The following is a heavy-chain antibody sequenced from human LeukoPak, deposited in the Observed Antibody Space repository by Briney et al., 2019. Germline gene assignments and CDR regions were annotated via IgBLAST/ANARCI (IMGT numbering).Heavy chain of an antibody. CDR2: ISSSSIYI. CDR1: GFTFSSYS. D-gene: IGHD3-22*01. CDR3: GTDSSYLLRCGD. Sequence: GGSLRLSCAASGFTFSSYSMNWVRQAPGKGLEWVSSISSSSIYIYYADSVKGRFTISRDNAKNSLYLQMNSLRAEDTAVYYCGTDSSYLLRCGDWGQGTLVTVSS. J-gene: IGHJ4*02. V-gene: IGHV3-21*01.